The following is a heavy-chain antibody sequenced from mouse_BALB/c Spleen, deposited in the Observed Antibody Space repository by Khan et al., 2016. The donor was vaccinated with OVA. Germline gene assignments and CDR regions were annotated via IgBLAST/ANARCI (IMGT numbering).Heavy chain of an antibody. D-gene: IGHD2-4*01. CDR3: ARKYDYDEGLAY. Sequence: QVQLKQSGPGLVQPSQSLSITCTVSGFSLTTYGVHWVRQSPGKGLEWLGVIWSGGTTDYSAAFISRLSITKDNSKSQVFFKMNSLQANDTAIYYCARKYDYDEGLAYWGQGTLVTVSA. CDR2: IWSGGTT. J-gene: IGHJ3*01. V-gene: IGHV2-2*02. CDR1: GFSLTTYG.